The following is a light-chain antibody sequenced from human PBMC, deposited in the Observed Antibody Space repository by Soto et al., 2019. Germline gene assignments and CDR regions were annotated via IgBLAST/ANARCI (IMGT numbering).Light chain of an antibody. CDR1: SSDVGGYNS. CDR2: EVS. J-gene: IGLJ1*01. CDR3: SSYAGSNNYV. Sequence: QSALTQPPSASGSPGQSVTISCTGTSSDVGGYNSVSWYQHHPGKAPKPMIYEVSKRPSGVPDRFSGSKSGNTASLTVSGLQAEDEADYYCSSYAGSNNYVFGTGTKVTVL. V-gene: IGLV2-8*01.